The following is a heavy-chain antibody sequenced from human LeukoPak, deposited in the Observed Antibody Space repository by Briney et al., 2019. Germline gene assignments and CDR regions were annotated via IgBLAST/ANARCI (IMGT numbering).Heavy chain of an antibody. Sequence: GGSLRLPCTASGFTFGDYAMSWVRQAPGKGLEWVGFIRSKAYGGTTEYAASVKGRFTISRDDSKSIAYLQMNSLKTEDTAVYYCTRVGSGWYFYFDYWGQGTLVTVSS. D-gene: IGHD6-19*01. J-gene: IGHJ4*02. V-gene: IGHV3-49*04. CDR1: GFTFGDYA. CDR2: IRSKAYGGTT. CDR3: TRVGSGWYFYFDY.